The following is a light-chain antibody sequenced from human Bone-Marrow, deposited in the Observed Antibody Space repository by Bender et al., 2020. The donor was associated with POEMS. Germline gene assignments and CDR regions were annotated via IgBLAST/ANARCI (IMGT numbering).Light chain of an antibody. CDR3: AVWDDSLNGWV. Sequence: QSVLTQPPSASGTPGQRVTISCSGGSSNIGAHAVNWYQHLPGTAPKLLIYSSHRRPSEVPDRFSGSRSGTSASLAISGLQSEDEADYYCAVWDDSLNGWVFGGVTKVTVL. CDR2: SSH. J-gene: IGLJ3*02. CDR1: SSNIGAHA. V-gene: IGLV1-44*01.